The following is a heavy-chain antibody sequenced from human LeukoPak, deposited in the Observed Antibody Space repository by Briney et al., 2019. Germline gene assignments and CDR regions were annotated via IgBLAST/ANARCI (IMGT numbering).Heavy chain of an antibody. V-gene: IGHV1-69*13. D-gene: IGHD2-15*01. CDR2: IIPIFGTA. CDR3: ARGFAEFECSGGSCVPFDY. Sequence: GASVKVSCKASGGTFSSYAISWVRQAPGQGLEWMGGIIPIFGTANYAQKFQGRVTITADESTSTAYMELSSLRSEDMAVYYCARGFAEFECSGGSCVPFDYRGQGTLVTVSS. J-gene: IGHJ4*02. CDR1: GGTFSSYA.